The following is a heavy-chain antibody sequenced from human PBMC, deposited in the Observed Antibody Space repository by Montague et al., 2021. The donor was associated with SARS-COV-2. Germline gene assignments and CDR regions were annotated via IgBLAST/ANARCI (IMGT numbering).Heavy chain of an antibody. J-gene: IGHJ4*02. D-gene: IGHD3-22*01. CDR1: GDSISSSSYD. CDR3: ARRLDYWDSSGQRRHFDY. CDR2: ISYHGNT. Sequence: SETLSLTCTVSGDSISSSSYDWGWIRRPPGKGLEWIGHISYHGNTNYNPSLKSRVTISIDTSRNQFSLKASSVTATDTAIYYCARRLDYWDSSGQRRHFDYWGQGTLVTVSS. V-gene: IGHV4-39*01.